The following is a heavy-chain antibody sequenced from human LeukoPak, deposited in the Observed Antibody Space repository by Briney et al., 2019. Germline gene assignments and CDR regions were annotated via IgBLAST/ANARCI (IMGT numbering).Heavy chain of an antibody. Sequence: GGSLRLSCAASGFTFSNYGFHWVRQAPGKGLEWVSVLFASGYSKYADSVKGRFTISRDNSKNTLYLQMNSLRAEDTAVYYCAKRGSSWQYGMDVWGQGTTVTVSS. CDR2: LFASGYS. CDR3: AKRGSSWQYGMDV. J-gene: IGHJ6*02. CDR1: GFTFSNYG. D-gene: IGHD6-13*01. V-gene: IGHV3-NL1*01.